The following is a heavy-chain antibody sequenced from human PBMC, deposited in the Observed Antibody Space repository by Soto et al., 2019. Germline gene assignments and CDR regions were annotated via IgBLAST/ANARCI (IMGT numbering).Heavy chain of an antibody. Sequence: GGSLRLSCAASGFTFSSYSMNWVRQAPGKGLEWVSSISSSSSYIYYADSVKGRFTISRDNAKNSLYLQMNSLRAEDTAVYYCARDPSSSGWYPNFDYWGQGTLVTVSS. V-gene: IGHV3-21*01. CDR3: ARDPSSSGWYPNFDY. CDR2: ISSSSSYI. D-gene: IGHD6-19*01. CDR1: GFTFSSYS. J-gene: IGHJ4*02.